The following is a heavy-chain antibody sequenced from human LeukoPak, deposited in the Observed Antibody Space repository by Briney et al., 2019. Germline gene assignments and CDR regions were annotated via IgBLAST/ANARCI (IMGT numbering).Heavy chain of an antibody. J-gene: IGHJ4*01. CDR3: ARDCSSTSCYADY. V-gene: IGHV4-30-2*01. CDR2: IYHSGST. Sequence: SQTLSLTCTVSGGSISSGGYYWSWIRQPPGKGLEWIGCIYHSGSTYYNPSLRSRVTISVDRSKNQFSLKLSSVTAADTAVYYCARDCSSTSCYADYWGQGTLVTVSS. D-gene: IGHD2-2*01. CDR1: GGSISSGGYY.